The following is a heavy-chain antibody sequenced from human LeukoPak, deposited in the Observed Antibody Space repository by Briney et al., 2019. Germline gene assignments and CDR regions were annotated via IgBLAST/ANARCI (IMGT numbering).Heavy chain of an antibody. Sequence: SETLSLTCAVYGGSFSGYYWSWIRQPPGKGLEWIGEINHSGSTNYNPSLKSRVTISVDTSKNQFSLKLSSVTAADTAVYYCALGGADLLSFDYWGQGTLVTVSS. CDR2: INHSGST. CDR3: ALGGADLLSFDY. V-gene: IGHV4-34*01. D-gene: IGHD3-16*01. J-gene: IGHJ4*02. CDR1: GGSFSGYY.